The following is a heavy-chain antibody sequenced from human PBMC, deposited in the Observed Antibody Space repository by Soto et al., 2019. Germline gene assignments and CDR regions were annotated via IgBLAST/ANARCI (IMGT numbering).Heavy chain of an antibody. CDR2: ISYDGSNK. CDR1: GFTFSSYA. J-gene: IGHJ4*02. D-gene: IGHD5-12*01. V-gene: IGHV3-30-3*01. Sequence: QVQLVESGGGVVQPGRSLRLSCAASGFTFSSYAMHWVRQAPGKGLEWVAVISYDGSNKYYADSVKGRFTISRDNSKNTLYLQMNSLRAEDTAVYYCAGGGWGWLRLGGVAYWGQGTLVTVSS. CDR3: AGGGWGWLRLGGVAY.